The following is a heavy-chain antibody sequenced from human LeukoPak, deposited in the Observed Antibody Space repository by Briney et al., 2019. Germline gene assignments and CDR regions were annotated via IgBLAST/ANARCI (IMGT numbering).Heavy chain of an antibody. CDR2: IYYSGSA. D-gene: IGHD1-20*01. Sequence: SETLSLTCTVSGGSISSYYWSWIRQPPGKGLGWIGYIYYSGSANYNPSLKSRVTISVDTSKNQFSLKLSSVTAADTAVYYCARLTGGNWFDPWGQGTLVTVSS. CDR1: GGSISSYY. J-gene: IGHJ5*02. CDR3: ARLTGGNWFDP. V-gene: IGHV4-59*01.